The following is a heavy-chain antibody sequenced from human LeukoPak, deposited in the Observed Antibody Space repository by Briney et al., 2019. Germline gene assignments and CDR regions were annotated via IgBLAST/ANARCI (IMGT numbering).Heavy chain of an antibody. CDR1: GFTFSSYG. CDR2: IRYDGSNK. J-gene: IGHJ6*03. Sequence: GGSLRLSCAASGFTFSSYGMHWVRQAPGKGLEWVAFIRYDGSNKYYADSVKGRFTISRDNSKNTLYLQMNSLRAEDTAVYYCARDASYYYYYMDVWGKGTTVTVSS. CDR3: ARDASYYYYYMDV. V-gene: IGHV3-30*02.